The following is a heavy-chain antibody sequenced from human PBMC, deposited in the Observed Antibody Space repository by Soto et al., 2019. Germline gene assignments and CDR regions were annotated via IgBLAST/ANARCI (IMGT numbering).Heavy chain of an antibody. CDR3: TTGRSSKDY. CDR1: GFIFSNAW. D-gene: IGHD2-15*01. Sequence: PGGSLRLSCAASGFIFSNAWMSWVRQAPGKGLEWVGRIKSKADGGTTNYAAPVKGRFNISRDGSKNTLYLQMNGLKTEDTAVYYCTTGRSSKDYWGQGTLVTVSS. J-gene: IGHJ4*02. V-gene: IGHV3-15*01. CDR2: IKSKADGGTT.